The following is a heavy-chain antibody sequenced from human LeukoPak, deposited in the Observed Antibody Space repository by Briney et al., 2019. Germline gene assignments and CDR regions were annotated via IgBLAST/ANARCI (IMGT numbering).Heavy chain of an antibody. D-gene: IGHD2-21*01. CDR1: GFTVSSDN. J-gene: IGHJ4*02. CDR2: INSGGGT. V-gene: IGHV3-53*01. CDR3: ARESRGPLAVGY. Sequence: GGSLRLSCAASGFTVSSDNMSWVRQAPGKGLEWVSLINSGGGTYYADSVKGRFTITRDNSKNTLYPQMNSLRVEDTAVYYCARESRGPLAVGYWGQGILSPSPQ.